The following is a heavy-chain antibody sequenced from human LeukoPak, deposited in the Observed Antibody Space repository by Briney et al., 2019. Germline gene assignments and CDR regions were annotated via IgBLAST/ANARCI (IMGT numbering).Heavy chain of an antibody. Sequence: GGSLRLSCETAGFTFSSYVMHWVRRTPGKGLVWVSRIGHDGFISYADSVKGRFTISRDNAENTLILQMNSLRAEDTAVYYCARGRPHGNDYWGQGTLVTVSS. V-gene: IGHV3-74*01. CDR3: ARGRPHGNDY. D-gene: IGHD4-23*01. CDR1: GFTFSSYV. J-gene: IGHJ4*02. CDR2: IGHDGFI.